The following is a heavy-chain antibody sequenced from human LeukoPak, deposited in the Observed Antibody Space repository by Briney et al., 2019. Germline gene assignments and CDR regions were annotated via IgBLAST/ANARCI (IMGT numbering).Heavy chain of an antibody. D-gene: IGHD3-3*01. J-gene: IGHJ4*02. CDR1: GYPFTIYG. CDR3: ARDGKGRYDFRENDY. CDR2: ISAYNGNT. V-gene: IGHV1-18*01. Sequence: ASVKVSCRASGYPFTIYGITWVRQAPGQGLEWLGWISAYNGNTDYARKLQGRVTMTTETSTSTAYMELRSLRSDDTAVYYCARDGKGRYDFRENDYWGQGTLVTVSS.